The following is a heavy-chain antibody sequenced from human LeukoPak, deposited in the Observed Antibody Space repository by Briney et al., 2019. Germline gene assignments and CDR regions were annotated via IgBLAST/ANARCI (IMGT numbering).Heavy chain of an antibody. CDR2: ISAYNGNT. D-gene: IGHD6-19*01. CDR3: ARDYSSGWFDY. Sequence: ASVKVSCKASGNTFTNNGISWVRQAPGQGLEWMGWISAYNGNTNYAQKFQGRVTMTTDTSTSTAYMELRSLRSDDTAVYYCARDYSSGWFDYWGQGTLVTVSS. CDR1: GNTFTNNG. V-gene: IGHV1-18*01. J-gene: IGHJ4*02.